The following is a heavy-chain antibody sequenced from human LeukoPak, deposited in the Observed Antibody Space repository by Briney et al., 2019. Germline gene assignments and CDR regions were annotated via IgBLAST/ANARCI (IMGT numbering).Heavy chain of an antibody. CDR1: GFTFSNTW. J-gene: IGHJ3*02. CDR3: TTEGGSYFFDI. D-gene: IGHD1-26*01. Sequence: GGSLRLSCAASGFTFSNTWMSWVRQAPGKGLEWVGRIKSKTDGGTTDYAAPVKGRFTISRDDSKNTLYLQTNSLKTEDTAVYYCTTEGGSYFFDIWGQGTMVTVSS. V-gene: IGHV3-15*01. CDR2: IKSKTDGGTT.